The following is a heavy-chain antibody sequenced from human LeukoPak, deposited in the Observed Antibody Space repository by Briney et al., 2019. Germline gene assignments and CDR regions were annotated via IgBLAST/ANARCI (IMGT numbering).Heavy chain of an antibody. V-gene: IGHV3-21*01. CDR3: ARTVVVTAILGY. D-gene: IGHD2-21*02. J-gene: IGHJ4*02. Sequence: PGGSLRLSCAASGFTFSAYSMNWVRQAPGKGLEWVSSITSSSSYIFYADSVKGRFTISRDNSKNTLYLQMNSLRAEDTAVYYCARTVVVTAILGYWGQGTLVTVSS. CDR1: GFTFSAYS. CDR2: ITSSSSYI.